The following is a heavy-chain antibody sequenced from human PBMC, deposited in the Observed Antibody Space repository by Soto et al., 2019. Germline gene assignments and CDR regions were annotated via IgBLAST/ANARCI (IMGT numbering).Heavy chain of an antibody. Sequence: ASVKVSCKVSGYTLTELSMHWVRQAPGKGLEWMGGFDPEDGETIYAQKFQGRVTMTEDTSTDTAYMELSSLRSEDTAVYYCATDRRYSSSSGLYYYYYMDVWGKGTTVTVSS. D-gene: IGHD6-6*01. CDR2: FDPEDGET. V-gene: IGHV1-24*01. CDR3: ATDRRYSSSSGLYYYYYMDV. J-gene: IGHJ6*03. CDR1: GYTLTELS.